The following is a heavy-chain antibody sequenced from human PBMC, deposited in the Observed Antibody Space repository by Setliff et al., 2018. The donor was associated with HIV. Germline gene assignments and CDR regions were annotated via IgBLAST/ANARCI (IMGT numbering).Heavy chain of an antibody. D-gene: IGHD6-13*01. V-gene: IGHV1-46*01. CDR2: INPSDGAT. J-gene: IGHJ4*02. Sequence: GASVKVSCKASGYTFTNSFIHWVRQAPGQGLEWMGIINPSDGATTYAQRFEGGVTMTSDTSTNTVYMELSSLRSEATAVYICARECHIAAADARLANYFDYWGQGTLVTVSS. CDR1: GYTFTNSF. CDR3: ARECHIAAADARLANYFDY.